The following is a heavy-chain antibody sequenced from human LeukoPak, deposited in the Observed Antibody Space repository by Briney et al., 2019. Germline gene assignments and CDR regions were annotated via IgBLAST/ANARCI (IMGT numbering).Heavy chain of an antibody. V-gene: IGHV4-39*01. Sequence: TSETLSLACSVSGGSISSSIYYWGWIRQPPGKGLEWIGSIYYSGSTYYNPSLKSRVTISVDTSKNQFSLKLRSVTAADTAVYYCARRLGGSGSYYYWGQETLDTVSS. CDR1: GGSISSSIYY. J-gene: IGHJ4*02. D-gene: IGHD3-10*01. CDR3: ARRLGGSGSYYY. CDR2: IYYSGST.